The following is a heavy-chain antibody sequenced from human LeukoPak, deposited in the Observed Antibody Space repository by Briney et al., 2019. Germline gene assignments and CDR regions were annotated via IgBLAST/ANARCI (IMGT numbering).Heavy chain of an antibody. CDR1: GGSISSGGYY. CDR2: IYYSGST. V-gene: IGHV4-31*03. D-gene: IGHD3-16*01. J-gene: IGHJ3*02. Sequence: PSQTLSLTCTVSGGSISSGGYYWSWIRQHPGKGLEWIGYIYYSGSTYYNPSLKSRVTISVDTSKNQFSLKLSSVTAADTAVYYCAREGGLSYAFDIWGQGTMVTVSS. CDR3: AREGGLSYAFDI.